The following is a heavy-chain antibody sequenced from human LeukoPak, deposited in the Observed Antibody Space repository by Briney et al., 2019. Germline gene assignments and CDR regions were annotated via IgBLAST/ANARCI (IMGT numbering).Heavy chain of an antibody. V-gene: IGHV3-33*01. CDR2: IWYDGSNK. J-gene: IGHJ4*02. Sequence: GGSLRLSCAASGFTFSSYGMHWVRQAPGKGLEWVAVIWYDGSNKYYADSVKGRFTISRDNSKDTVYLQMNSLRAEDTAVYYCARLPTGSPLHYWGQGTLVTVSS. CDR1: GFTFSSYG. D-gene: IGHD1-14*01. CDR3: ARLPTGSPLHY.